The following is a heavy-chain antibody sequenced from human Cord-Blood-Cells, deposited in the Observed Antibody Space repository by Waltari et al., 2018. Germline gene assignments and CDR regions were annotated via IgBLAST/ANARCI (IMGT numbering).Heavy chain of an antibody. CDR3: ARPPYCTNGVCYKYFQH. Sequence: QLQLQESGPGLVKPSETLSLTCTVSGGSISSSSYYWGWIRQPPGKGLEWIGSIYYSGSTYYNPSRKSRVTISVDTAKNQFSLKLSSVTAADTAVYYCARPPYCTNGVCYKYFQHWGQGTLVTVSS. CDR2: IYYSGST. D-gene: IGHD2-8*01. J-gene: IGHJ1*01. V-gene: IGHV4-39*01. CDR1: GGSISSSSYY.